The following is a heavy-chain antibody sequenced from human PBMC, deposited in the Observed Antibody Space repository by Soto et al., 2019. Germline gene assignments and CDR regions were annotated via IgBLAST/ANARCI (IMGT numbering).Heavy chain of an antibody. CDR2: IKSKTDGGTT. CDR3: TTTYIAVAATPFDY. D-gene: IGHD6-19*01. V-gene: IGHV3-15*01. CDR1: GFTFSNAW. Sequence: GGSLRLSCAASGFTFSNAWMSWVRQAPGKGLEWVGRIKSKTDGGTTDYAAPVKGRFTISRDDSKNTLYLQMNSLKTEDTAVYYCTTTYIAVAATPFDYWGQGTLVTVSS. J-gene: IGHJ4*02.